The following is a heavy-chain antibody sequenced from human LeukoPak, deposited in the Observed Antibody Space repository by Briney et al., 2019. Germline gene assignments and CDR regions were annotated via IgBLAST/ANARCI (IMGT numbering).Heavy chain of an antibody. CDR3: AKVAKYYYGPETYYFFEQ. V-gene: IGHV3-7*01. Sequence: TGGSLRLSCAASGFTFTTYWMSWVRQAPGKGLEWVANINQDGTEKYYVDSVKGRFTISRDYAKKSLFLQMNSLRVEDTAVYYCAKVAKYYYGPETYYFFEQWGQGTPVTAAS. J-gene: IGHJ4*02. CDR2: INQDGTEK. D-gene: IGHD3-10*01. CDR1: GFTFTTYW.